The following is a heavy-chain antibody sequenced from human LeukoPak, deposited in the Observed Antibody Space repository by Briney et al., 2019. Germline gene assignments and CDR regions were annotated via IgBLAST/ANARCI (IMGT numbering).Heavy chain of an antibody. V-gene: IGHV3-30*02. Sequence: GGSLRLSWEASGFTFSIYGMHWVRQAPGKGLEWVAYIRYDGSTKYYAESVKGRFTISRDNSKNTVYLQMNNLRVEDTAVFYCTKAQEASGNAYWGQGTLVTVSS. CDR3: TKAQEASGNAY. CDR2: IRYDGSTK. D-gene: IGHD4-23*01. CDR1: GFTFSIYG. J-gene: IGHJ4*02.